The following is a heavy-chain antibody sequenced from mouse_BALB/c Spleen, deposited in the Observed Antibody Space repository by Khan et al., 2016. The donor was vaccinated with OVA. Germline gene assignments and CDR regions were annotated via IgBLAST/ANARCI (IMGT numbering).Heavy chain of an antibody. CDR2: ISTGGHYT. D-gene: IGHD2-2*01. Sequence: EVELVESGGGLVKPGGSLKLSCSASGFTFSSFAMSWVRQTPEKRLEWVATISTGGHYTFYPASVKGRFTISRDNAMNTLYLQMSSLRSEDTAMYYCARSLVDYYAMDYGGQGTSVNVSS. CDR3: ARSLVDYYAMDY. CDR1: GFTFSSFA. V-gene: IGHV5-9-3*01. J-gene: IGHJ4*01.